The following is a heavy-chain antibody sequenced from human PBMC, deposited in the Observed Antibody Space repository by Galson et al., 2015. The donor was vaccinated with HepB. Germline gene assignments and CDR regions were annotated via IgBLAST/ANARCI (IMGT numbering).Heavy chain of an antibody. D-gene: IGHD5-18*01. V-gene: IGHV5-51*01. CDR2: IYPGDSDT. Sequence: QSGAEVKKPGESLKISCKGSGYSFTSYWIGWVRQMPGKGLEWMGIIYPGDSDTRYSPSFQGQVTIPADKSISTAYLQWSSLKASDTAMYYCARRGYSYGNYYYYGMDVWGQGTTVTVSS. CDR1: GYSFTSYW. CDR3: ARRGYSYGNYYYYGMDV. J-gene: IGHJ6*02.